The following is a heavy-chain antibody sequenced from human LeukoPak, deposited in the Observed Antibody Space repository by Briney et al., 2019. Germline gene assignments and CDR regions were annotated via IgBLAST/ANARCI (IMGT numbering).Heavy chain of an antibody. V-gene: IGHV1-2*02. CDR3: ARLSYSSSSVDVISWFDP. D-gene: IGHD6-6*01. CDR2: INPNSGGT. Sequence: ASVKVSCKASGYTFTGYYMPWVRQAPGQGLEWMGWINPNSGGTNYAQKFQGRVTMTRDTSISTAYMDLSRLRSDDTAVYYCARLSYSSSSVDVISWFDPWGQGTLVTVSS. CDR1: GYTFTGYY. J-gene: IGHJ5*02.